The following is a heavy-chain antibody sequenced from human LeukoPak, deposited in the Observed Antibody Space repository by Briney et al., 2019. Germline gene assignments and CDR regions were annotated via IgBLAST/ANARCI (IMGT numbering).Heavy chain of an antibody. CDR3: ARADDFWSGYGY. Sequence: RASVKVSCKASGYTFTSYATHWVRQAPGQRLEWMGWINAGNGNTKYSQESQGRVTITRDTPASTAYMGLSSLGSEDMAVYYCARADDFWSGYGYWGQGTLVTVSS. V-gene: IGHV1-3*03. D-gene: IGHD3-3*01. CDR1: GYTFTSYA. J-gene: IGHJ4*02. CDR2: INAGNGNT.